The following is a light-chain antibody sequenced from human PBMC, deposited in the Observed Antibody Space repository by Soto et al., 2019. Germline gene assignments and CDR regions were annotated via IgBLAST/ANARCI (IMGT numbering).Light chain of an antibody. J-gene: IGKJ2*02. V-gene: IGKV3-15*01. CDR2: GAS. CDR3: QQYNNWPGT. CDR1: QSLSSY. Sequence: EIVMTQSPATLSVSPGERATLSCRASQSLSSYLAWYQQKPGQAPRLLIYGASTRATGIPARFSGSGSGTEFTLTISSLQSEDFAVYYCQQYNNWPGTFGQGTKLEIK.